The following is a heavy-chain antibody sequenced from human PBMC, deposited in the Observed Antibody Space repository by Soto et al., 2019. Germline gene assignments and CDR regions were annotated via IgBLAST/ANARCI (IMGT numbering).Heavy chain of an antibody. CDR1: GFTFSSYA. CDR2: ISGSGGST. D-gene: IGHD3-22*01. J-gene: IGHJ6*02. CDR3: AKARGYYDSSPTDYYYYGMDV. Sequence: AGGSLRLSCAASGFTFSSYAMSWVRQAPGKGLEWVSAISGSGGSTYYADSVKGRFTISRDNSKNTLYLQMNSLRAEDTAVYYCAKARGYYDSSPTDYYYYGMDVWGQGTTVTVSS. V-gene: IGHV3-23*01.